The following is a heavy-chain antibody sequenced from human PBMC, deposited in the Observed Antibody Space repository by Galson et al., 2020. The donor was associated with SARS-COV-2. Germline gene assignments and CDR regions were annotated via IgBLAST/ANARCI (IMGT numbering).Heavy chain of an antibody. V-gene: IGHV3-13*04. CDR2: IGTAGDT. Sequence: GGSLRLSCLASGFTFSSYDMHWVRQATGKGLEWVSAIGTAGDTYYPGSVKGRFTISRENAKNSLYLQMNSLRAGDTAVYYCARGDYCSGGSCYSSRSFYYYYGMDLWGQGTTVTVSS. CDR1: GFTFSSYD. D-gene: IGHD2-15*01. J-gene: IGHJ6*02. CDR3: ARGDYCSGGSCYSSRSFYYYYGMDL.